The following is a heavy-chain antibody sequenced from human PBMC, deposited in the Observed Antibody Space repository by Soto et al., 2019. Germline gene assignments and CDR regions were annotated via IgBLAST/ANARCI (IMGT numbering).Heavy chain of an antibody. J-gene: IGHJ6*02. CDR3: AIAARLDYYYGMDV. CDR2: ISGSGGST. V-gene: IGHV3-23*01. D-gene: IGHD6-6*01. CDR1: GFTFSSYA. Sequence: LRLSCAASGFTFSSYAMSWVRQAPGKGLEWVSAISGSGGSTYYADSVKGRFTISRDNSKNTLYLQMNSLRAEDTAVYYCAIAARLDYYYGMDVWGQGTTVTVSS.